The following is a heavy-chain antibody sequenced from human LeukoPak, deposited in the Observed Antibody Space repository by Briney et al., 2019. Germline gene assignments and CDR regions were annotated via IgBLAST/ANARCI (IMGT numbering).Heavy chain of an antibody. V-gene: IGHV1-2*02. J-gene: IGHJ4*02. CDR2: INPNSGGT. CDR3: ARWEESSD. CDR1: GYIFTGYY. D-gene: IGHD1-26*01. Sequence: ASVKVSRKASGYIFTGYYMHWVRQAPGQGLEWMGWINPNSGGTNYAQKFQGRVTMTRDTSISAAYMELSRLRSDDTAVYHCARWEESSDWGQGTLVTVSS.